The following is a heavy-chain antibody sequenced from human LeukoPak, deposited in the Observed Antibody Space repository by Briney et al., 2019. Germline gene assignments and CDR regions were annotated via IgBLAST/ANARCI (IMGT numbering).Heavy chain of an antibody. J-gene: IGHJ6*03. V-gene: IGHV4-4*02. CDR3: ADHGGNGYYYYMGV. CDR1: SGSINSSNW. D-gene: IGHD4-23*01. CDR2: IYPSGST. Sequence: PSETLSLTCAVSSGSINSSNWWSWVRPPPGKGLEWIGEIYPSGSTNYNPSLKSLVTMSVDECKNEFSLKLSSVTAADTAVYYCADHGGNGYYYYMGVWGKGTTVTVSS.